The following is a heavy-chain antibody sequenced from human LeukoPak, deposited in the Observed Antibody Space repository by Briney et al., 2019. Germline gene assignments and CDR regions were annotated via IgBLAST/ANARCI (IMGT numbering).Heavy chain of an antibody. CDR1: GSTFSTYA. D-gene: IGHD3-9*01. CDR2: ISYDGSNK. J-gene: IGHJ4*02. V-gene: IGHV3-30*04. Sequence: GGSLRLSCAASGSTFSTYAMHWVLQAPGKGLEWVAVISYDGSNKYYADSVKGRFIISRDNSKNTLSLQMNSLRAEDTAVYYCAGRYYDILTGGREGFDYWGQGTLVTVSS. CDR3: AGRYYDILTGGREGFDY.